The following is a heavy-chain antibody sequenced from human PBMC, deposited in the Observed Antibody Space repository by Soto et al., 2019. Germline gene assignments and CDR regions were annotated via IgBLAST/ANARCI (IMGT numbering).Heavy chain of an antibody. CDR3: ARDQARGNAFDI. V-gene: IGHV3-74*01. CDR2: INSDGSET. D-gene: IGHD3-10*01. J-gene: IGHJ3*02. CDR1: GFTFSSYW. Sequence: GGSLRLSCAASGFTFSSYWMHWVRQAPGKGLVWVSRINSDGSETSYADSVKGRFTMSRDNAKNTLYLQMNSLRAEDTAVYYCARDQARGNAFDIWGHGTLVPVSS.